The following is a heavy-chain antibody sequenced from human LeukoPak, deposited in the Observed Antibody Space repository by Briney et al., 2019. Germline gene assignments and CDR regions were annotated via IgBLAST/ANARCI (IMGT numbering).Heavy chain of an antibody. V-gene: IGHV4-38-2*02. CDR1: GYSISSGYY. Sequence: SETLSLTCTVSGYSISSGYYWGWIRQPPGKGLEWIGEINHSGSTNYNPSLKSRVTISVDTSKNQFSLKLSSVTAADTAVYYCARGLSVVTPFDYWGQGTLVTVSS. CDR2: INHSGST. CDR3: ARGLSVVTPFDY. D-gene: IGHD4-23*01. J-gene: IGHJ4*02.